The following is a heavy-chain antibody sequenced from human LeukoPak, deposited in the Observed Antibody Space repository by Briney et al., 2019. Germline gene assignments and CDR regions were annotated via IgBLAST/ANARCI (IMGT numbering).Heavy chain of an antibody. CDR1: DGSINSYY. V-gene: IGHV4-59*01. J-gene: IGHJ3*02. Sequence: PSETLSLTCTDSDGSINSYYWSWIRQSPGKGLEWIGYVHYSGSTNYNPSLKSRVTISVDTSKKQVSLKLNSVTAVDTAVYYCARATGITRNAFDIWGQGTMVTVSS. CDR2: VHYSGST. D-gene: IGHD5-24*01. CDR3: ARATGITRNAFDI.